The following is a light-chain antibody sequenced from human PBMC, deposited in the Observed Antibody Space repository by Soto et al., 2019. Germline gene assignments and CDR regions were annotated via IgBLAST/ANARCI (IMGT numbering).Light chain of an antibody. J-gene: IGKJ1*01. CDR2: VAS. CDR3: QHYDTLLRK. V-gene: IGKV3-20*01. Sequence: IKWTPYPFTLSVSPAARDTLSCRASQSINSNSLAWYQQRPGQPPRLLIYVASSRAPGIPVRFSGSGSGTDFTLTICRLEPEDFAVYYCQHYDTLLRKFCEGAKVDIK. CDR1: QSINSNS.